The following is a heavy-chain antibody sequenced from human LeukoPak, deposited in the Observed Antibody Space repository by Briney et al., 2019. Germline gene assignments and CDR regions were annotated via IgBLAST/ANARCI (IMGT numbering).Heavy chain of an antibody. CDR2: ISYDGSNK. D-gene: IGHD2-2*01. Sequence: PGGSLRLSCAASGFTFSSYGIHWVRQAPGKGLEWVALISYDGSNKYYVDSVKGRFTISRDNSKNTVFLQMNSLRVEDTAVYYCAKGAAAQGSFDYWGQGTLVTVSP. V-gene: IGHV3-30*18. J-gene: IGHJ4*02. CDR3: AKGAAAQGSFDY. CDR1: GFTFSSYG.